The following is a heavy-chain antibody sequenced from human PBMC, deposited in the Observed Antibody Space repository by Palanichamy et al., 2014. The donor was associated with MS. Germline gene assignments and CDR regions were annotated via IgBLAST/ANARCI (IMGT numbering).Heavy chain of an antibody. J-gene: IGHJ4*02. CDR3: ALHDYGSNSPQY. Sequence: EVQLVESGEAWCSLGGRLRLSCAASGFTFSTDSMNWVCQAPGKGLEWVSYIGSSTTTIYYADSVKGRFTISRDNAKNSVYLQMNSLRADDTAVYYCALHDYGSNSPQYWGQGTLVTVSS. CDR2: IGSSTTTI. D-gene: IGHD4-23*01. CDR1: GFTFSTDS. V-gene: IGHV3-48*01.